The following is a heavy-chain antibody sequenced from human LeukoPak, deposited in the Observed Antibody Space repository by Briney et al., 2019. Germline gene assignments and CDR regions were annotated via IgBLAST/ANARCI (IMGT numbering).Heavy chain of an antibody. V-gene: IGHV3-23*01. CDR2: ISGSGGNT. CDR1: GFTFSTYG. J-gene: IGHJ2*01. CDR3: ARESGYSYGYGVLDWYFDL. Sequence: GGSLRLSCAASGFTFSTYGMSWVRQAPGKGLEWVSAISGSGGNTHYADSVKGRFTISRDNAQDSLFLQMNSLRAEDTAVYYCARESGYSYGYGVLDWYFDLWGRGTLVTVSS. D-gene: IGHD5-18*01.